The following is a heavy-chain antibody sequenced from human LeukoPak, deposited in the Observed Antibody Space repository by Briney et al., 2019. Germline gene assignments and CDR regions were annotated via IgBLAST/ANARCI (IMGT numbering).Heavy chain of an antibody. J-gene: IGHJ4*02. D-gene: IGHD3-10*01. V-gene: IGHV3-23*01. CDR1: GFTFSATT. CDR2: ISGSGAST. Sequence: PGGSLRLSCAASGFTFSATTMSWVRQAPEKRLEWVSSISGSGASTFYADSVKGRFTISRDNSKNTLYLQMNSLRAEDTAVYYCVKDRTGTYTLDYWGQGTLVTVSS. CDR3: VKDRTGTYTLDY.